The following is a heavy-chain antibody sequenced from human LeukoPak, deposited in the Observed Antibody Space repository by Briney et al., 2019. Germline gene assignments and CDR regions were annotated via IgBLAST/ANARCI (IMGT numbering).Heavy chain of an antibody. CDR2: ISGSGDST. J-gene: IGHJ4*02. V-gene: IGHV3-23*01. D-gene: IGHD2-15*01. CDR3: ATERRSGGSFSTTPDY. Sequence: GGSLRLSCGAYGFTFSTYAMSWAGQAPGKGLEWVSAISGSGDSTYYADSVKGRFTISRDNSKNTLYLQMNSLRAEDAAVYYYATERRSGGSFSTTPDYWGQGTLVTVSS. CDR1: GFTFSTYA.